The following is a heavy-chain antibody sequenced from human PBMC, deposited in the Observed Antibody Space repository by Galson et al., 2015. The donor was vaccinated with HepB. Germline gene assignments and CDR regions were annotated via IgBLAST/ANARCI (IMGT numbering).Heavy chain of an antibody. CDR2: IYYSGST. CDR1: GGSISSSSYY. J-gene: IGHJ4*02. Sequence: SETLSLTCTVSGGSISSSSYYWGWIRQPPGKGLEWIGSIYYSGSTYYNPSLKSRVTISVDTSKNQFSLKLSSVTAADTAVYYCASGSSSWYYFDYWGQGTLVTVSS. V-gene: IGHV4-39*01. D-gene: IGHD6-13*01. CDR3: ASGSSSWYYFDY.